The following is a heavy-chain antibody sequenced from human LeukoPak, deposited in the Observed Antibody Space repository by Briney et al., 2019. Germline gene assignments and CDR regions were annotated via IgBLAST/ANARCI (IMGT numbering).Heavy chain of an antibody. Sequence: SETLSLTCTVSGGSISSYYWSWIRQPPGKGLEWIGYIYYSGSTNYNPSLKSRVTISVDTSKNQFSLELSSVTAADTAVYYCARRRYRGAFDIWGQGTMVTVSS. J-gene: IGHJ3*02. V-gene: IGHV4-59*08. CDR1: GGSISSYY. D-gene: IGHD1-1*01. CDR3: ARRRYRGAFDI. CDR2: IYYSGST.